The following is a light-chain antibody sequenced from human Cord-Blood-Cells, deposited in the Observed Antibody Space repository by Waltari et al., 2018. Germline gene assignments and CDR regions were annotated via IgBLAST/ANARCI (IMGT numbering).Light chain of an antibody. V-gene: IGLV4-69*01. CDR3: QTWGTGTHVV. CDR2: LNSDGSH. J-gene: IGLJ2*01. CDR1: SGHSSYA. Sequence: QLVLTQSPSASASLGALVKLTCTLSSGHSSYAIAWHQQQPEKGPRYLMKLNSDGSHSKGDGIPDRFSGSSSGAERYLTISSLQSEDEADYYCQTWGTGTHVVFGGGTKLTVL.